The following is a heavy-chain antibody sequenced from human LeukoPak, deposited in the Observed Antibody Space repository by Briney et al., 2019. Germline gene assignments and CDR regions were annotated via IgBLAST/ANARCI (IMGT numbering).Heavy chain of an antibody. CDR3: ATRGCSSAACYATSQYYFDY. CDR2: IKQDGSEK. D-gene: IGHD2-2*01. CDR1: GFTFSNSW. Sequence: GGSLRLSCTASGFTFSNSWMTWVRQAPGKGLEWVANIKQDGSEKNYVDSVKGRFTISRDNAKNSLYIQMNSLRAEDAAVYYCATRGCSSAACYATSQYYFDYWGQGTLVTVSS. J-gene: IGHJ4*02. V-gene: IGHV3-7*01.